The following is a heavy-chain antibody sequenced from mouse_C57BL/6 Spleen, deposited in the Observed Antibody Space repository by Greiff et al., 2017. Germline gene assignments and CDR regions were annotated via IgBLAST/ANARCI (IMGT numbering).Heavy chain of an antibody. CDR1: GYTFTSYW. J-gene: IGHJ3*01. Sequence: QVQLQQSGAELVKPGASVKLSCKASGYTFTSYWMQWVKQRPGQGLEWIGEIDPSDSYTNYNQKFKGKATLTVDTSSSTAYMQLSSLTSEDSAVYYCARIYDGYYKAWFAYWGQGTLVTVSA. D-gene: IGHD2-3*01. CDR2: IDPSDSYT. CDR3: ARIYDGYYKAWFAY. V-gene: IGHV1-50*01.